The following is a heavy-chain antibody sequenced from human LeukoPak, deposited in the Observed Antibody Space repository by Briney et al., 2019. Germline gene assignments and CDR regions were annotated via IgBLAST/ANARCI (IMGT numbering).Heavy chain of an antibody. CDR3: TRDPSQLPPDY. CDR2: IRSKAYGGTT. V-gene: IGHV3-49*03. CDR1: GFTFGDFG. J-gene: IGHJ4*02. Sequence: GGSLRLSCTASGFTFGDFGLSWFRQAPGKGLEWVVSIRSKAYGGTTEYAASVEGRFTISRDDSKSIAYLQMNSLKTEDTAVYYCTRDPSQLPPDYWGQGTLVTVSS. D-gene: IGHD2-2*01.